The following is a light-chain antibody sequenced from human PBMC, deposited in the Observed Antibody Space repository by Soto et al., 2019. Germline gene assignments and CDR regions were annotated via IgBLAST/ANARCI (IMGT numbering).Light chain of an antibody. J-gene: IGKJ5*01. CDR3: HQRSNWTPFT. CDR2: DAS. CDR1: QSVSNY. Sequence: EIVLTQSPATLSLSPGERATLSCRASQSVSNYLAWYQQQTGHAPRLLIYDASNRATVSPPRLIRSGSGTDFSLTISSLEPQEFAGFYCHQRSNWTPFTFGQGTLLEI. V-gene: IGKV3-11*01.